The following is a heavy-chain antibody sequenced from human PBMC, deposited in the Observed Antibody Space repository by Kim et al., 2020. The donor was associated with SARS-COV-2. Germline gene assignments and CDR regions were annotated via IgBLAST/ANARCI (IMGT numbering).Heavy chain of an antibody. CDR1: GYSFTSYW. CDR3: ARHVIICSGGSCYPMFDY. CDR2: IDPSDSYT. J-gene: IGHJ4*02. D-gene: IGHD2-15*01. V-gene: IGHV5-10-1*01. Sequence: GESLKISCKGSGYSFTSYWISWVRQMPGKGLEWMGRIDPSDSYTNYSPSFQGHVTISADKSISTAYLQWSSLKASDTAMYYCARHVIICSGGSCYPMFDYWGQGPLVTVSS.